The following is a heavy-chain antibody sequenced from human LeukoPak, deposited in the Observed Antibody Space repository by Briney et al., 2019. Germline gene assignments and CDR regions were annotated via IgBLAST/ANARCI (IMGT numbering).Heavy chain of an antibody. CDR2: IYSSGST. Sequence: SETLSLTCTVSGGSISSYYWSWLRQPAGKGLEWIGRIYSSGSTNYNPSLKSRVTMLVDTSKNQFSLRLSSVTAADTAVYYCARDFSYDSSDYPPWGQGTLVTVSS. D-gene: IGHD3-22*01. V-gene: IGHV4-4*07. CDR1: GGSISSYY. CDR3: ARDFSYDSSDYPP. J-gene: IGHJ5*02.